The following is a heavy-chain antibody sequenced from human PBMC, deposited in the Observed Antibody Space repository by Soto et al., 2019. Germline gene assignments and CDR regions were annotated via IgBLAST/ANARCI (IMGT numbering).Heavy chain of an antibody. J-gene: IGHJ5*02. Sequence: TCTVSGGSISSSSYYWGWIRQPPGKGLEWIGSIYYRGSTYYNPSLKSRVTISVDTSKNQFSLKLSSVTAADTAVYYCARQGSSGWFDPWGQGIPVTV. CDR1: GGSISSSSYY. V-gene: IGHV4-39*01. CDR3: ARQGSSGWFDP. CDR2: IYYRGST. D-gene: IGHD3-10*01.